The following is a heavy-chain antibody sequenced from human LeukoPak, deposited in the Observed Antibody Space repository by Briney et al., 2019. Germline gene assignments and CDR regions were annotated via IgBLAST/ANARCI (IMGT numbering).Heavy chain of an antibody. CDR2: IYWDDDR. CDR3: AKRRGGYNWNDGDFDY. D-gene: IGHD1-1*01. Sequence: SGPTLVKPTQTLTLTCTFSGFSLSTGGVGVGWIRQPPGKALECLALIYWDDDRRYNPSLRSRLTITKDTSRNQVVLTMTDMDPVDTATYSCAKRRGGYNWNDGDFDYWGQGTLVTVSS. J-gene: IGHJ4*02. V-gene: IGHV2-5*02. CDR1: GFSLSTGGVG.